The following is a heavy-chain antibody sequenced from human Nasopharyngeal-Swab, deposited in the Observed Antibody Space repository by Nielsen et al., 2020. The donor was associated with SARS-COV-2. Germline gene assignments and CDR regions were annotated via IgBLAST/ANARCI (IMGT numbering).Heavy chain of an antibody. J-gene: IGHJ6*02. CDR3: ANENYGDRYYYDGMDV. CDR1: GFTFSSYA. Sequence: GESLKISCAASGFTFSSYAMSWVRQAPGKGLEWVAGISGSGGSTYYTDSVKGRFTISRDNSKNTMYLQMNSLRAEDTAVYYCANENYGDRYYYDGMDVWGQGTTVTVSS. CDR2: ISGSGGST. D-gene: IGHD4-17*01. V-gene: IGHV3-23*01.